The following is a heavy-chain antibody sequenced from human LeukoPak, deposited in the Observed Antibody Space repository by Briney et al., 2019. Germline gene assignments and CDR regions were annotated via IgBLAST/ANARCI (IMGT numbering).Heavy chain of an antibody. V-gene: IGHV1-2*02. D-gene: IGHD3-16*01. CDR1: GSTFTASY. J-gene: IGHJ4*02. Sequence: ASVKVSCKASGSTFTASYIHWVRQAPGQEPEWMGWINPNSGVTNPAQKFQDRVTMTRDTSTITANMELNNLRSDDTAVYFCARGDSGAWADYWGQGMLVTVSS. CDR3: ARGDSGAWADY. CDR2: INPNSGVT.